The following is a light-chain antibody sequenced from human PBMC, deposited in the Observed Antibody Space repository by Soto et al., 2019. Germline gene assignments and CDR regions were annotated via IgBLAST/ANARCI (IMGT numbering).Light chain of an antibody. CDR2: DTA. J-gene: IGKJ1*01. V-gene: IGKV3-15*01. Sequence: EIVLTQSPATLSVSPGERVTLSCRASQSVSSLLAWYQQKPRQAPTLLIYDTASRANGIPARFSGSGSGTEFFPIIISMLYSDYLAFYCRQYYDCSTWTFGQGTKVDIK. CDR1: QSVSSL. CDR3: RQYYDCSTWT.